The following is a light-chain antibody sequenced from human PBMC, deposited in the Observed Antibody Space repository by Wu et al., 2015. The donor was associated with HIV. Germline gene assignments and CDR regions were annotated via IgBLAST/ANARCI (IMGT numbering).Light chain of an antibody. CDR2: GAS. V-gene: IGKV3-15*01. Sequence: EIVMTQSPATLSVSPGERATLSCRASQSVSSNLAWYQQKPGQAPRLLIYGASTRATGIPARFSGSGSGTEFTLTISSMQSEDFAVYYCQQYNNWPSTFGPWDQSGYQT. J-gene: IGKJ3*01. CDR3: QQYNNWPST. CDR1: QSVSSN.